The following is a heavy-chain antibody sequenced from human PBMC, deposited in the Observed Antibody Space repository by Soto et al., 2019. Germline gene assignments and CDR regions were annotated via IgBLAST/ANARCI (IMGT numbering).Heavy chain of an antibody. V-gene: IGHV6-1*01. Sequence: SQTLSLTCAISGDSVSSNSAAWNWIRQSPSRGLEWLGRTYYRSKRYNDYAVSVKRRITINPDTSNKQFSLQLNSVTPEDTAVYYCAREYWADPGIRAFDIWGQGTMVTVSS. D-gene: IGHD2-15*01. CDR2: TYYRSKRYN. CDR3: AREYWADPGIRAFDI. CDR1: GDSVSSNSAA. J-gene: IGHJ3*02.